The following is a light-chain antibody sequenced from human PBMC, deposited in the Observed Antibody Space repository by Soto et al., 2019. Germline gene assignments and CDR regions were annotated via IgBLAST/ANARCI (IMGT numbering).Light chain of an antibody. V-gene: IGKV3-15*01. CDR2: GAS. CDR1: QAVRSN. J-gene: IGKJ2*01. Sequence: ETVLTQSPVTLSVSPGERAALTCRASQAVRSNYLAWYHQKPGQAPRLLIYGASTRVTGVPARFSGSGSGTEFTLTISSLQSEDFAVYYCHQYSDWPYTFGQGTKLEIK. CDR3: HQYSDWPYT.